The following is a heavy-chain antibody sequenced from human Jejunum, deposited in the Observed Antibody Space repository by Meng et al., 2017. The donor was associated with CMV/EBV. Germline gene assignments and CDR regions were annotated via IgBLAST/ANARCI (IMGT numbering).Heavy chain of an antibody. D-gene: IGHD2/OR15-2a*01. V-gene: IGHV3-66*02. Sequence: GSLRLSCAASGFSVGNNYRNWVRQAPGKGLEWVSVIYDVGNTYYADSVKGRFFISRDSSKNILYLQMNSLRPEDTALYYCARGAFDWGQGTLVTVSS. CDR1: GFSVGNNY. CDR3: ARGAFD. CDR2: IYDVGNT. J-gene: IGHJ4*02.